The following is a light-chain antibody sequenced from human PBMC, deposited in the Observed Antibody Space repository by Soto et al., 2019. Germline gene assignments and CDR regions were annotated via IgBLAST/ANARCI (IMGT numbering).Light chain of an antibody. CDR3: KRYGTSPLGT. CDR2: GAS. CDR1: QSVSSSY. J-gene: IGKJ1*01. V-gene: IGKV3-20*01. Sequence: EIVLTQSPGTLSLSPGERATLSCRASQSVSSSYLAWYQQKPGQAPGLLIYGASSRDTGIPDRFSGSGSGMNFTPNFSRLELEDLAENFTKRYGTSPLGTFGKGTKEEIK.